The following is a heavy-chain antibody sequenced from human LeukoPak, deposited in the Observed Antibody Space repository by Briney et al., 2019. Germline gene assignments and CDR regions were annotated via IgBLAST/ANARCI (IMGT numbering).Heavy chain of an antibody. CDR3: AKDLHDYGDYVGWFDS. CDR1: GFTFGSYA. CDR2: ISGSGGSA. J-gene: IGHJ5*01. V-gene: IGHV3-23*01. D-gene: IGHD4-17*01. Sequence: PGGSLRLSCAASGFTFGSYAMDWVRQAPGKGLEWVSAISGSGGSAYYADSVKGRFTISRDNSKYTLYLRMNSLRAEDTAVYYCAKDLHDYGDYVGWFDSWGQGTLVTVSS.